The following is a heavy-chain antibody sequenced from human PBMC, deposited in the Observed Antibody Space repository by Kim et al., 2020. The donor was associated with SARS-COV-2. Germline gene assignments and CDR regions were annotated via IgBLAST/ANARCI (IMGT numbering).Heavy chain of an antibody. CDR1: GFTFSNYA. J-gene: IGHJ4*01. D-gene: IGHD2-21*02. Sequence: GGSLRLSCAASGFTFSNYAMSWVRQAPVKGLEWVSVIYSGAGRTNYADSVKGRFTISRDNSKNTLYLQMNSLRAEDTAVYYCAKVLMTVTPERGYYFDYWGQGTLATVSS. CDR2: IYSGAGRT. V-gene: IGHV3-23*03. CDR3: AKVLMTVTPERGYYFDY.